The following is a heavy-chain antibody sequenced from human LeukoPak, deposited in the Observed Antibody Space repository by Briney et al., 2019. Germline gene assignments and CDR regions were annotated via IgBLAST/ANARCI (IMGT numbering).Heavy chain of an antibody. J-gene: IGHJ4*01. D-gene: IGHD6-19*01. CDR3: ARGWTLKTPLGRVAGTSSRRGRYFDY. V-gene: IGHV4-38-2*02. Sequence: PSETLSLTCTVSGYSISSGYYWGWIRQPPGKGLEWIGTIYYSGSTYYNPSLKSRVTISVDTSKNQFSLKMSSVTAADTAMYYCARGWTLKTPLGRVAGTSSRRGRYFDYWGQGTLVTVSS. CDR2: IYYSGST. CDR1: GYSISSGYY.